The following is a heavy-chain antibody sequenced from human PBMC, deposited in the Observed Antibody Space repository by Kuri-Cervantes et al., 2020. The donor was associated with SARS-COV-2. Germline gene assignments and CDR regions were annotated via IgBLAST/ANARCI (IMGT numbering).Heavy chain of an antibody. CDR1: EFTLKRSC. Sequence: GESLKISCAASEFTLKRSCVHWVRLAPGKGLEWVSSISSSSSYIYYADSVKGRFTISRDNAKSSLYLQMNSLRAEDTAVYYCARDKYGSGSYYPYWGQGTLVTVSS. J-gene: IGHJ4*02. D-gene: IGHD3-10*01. CDR3: ARDKYGSGSYYPY. V-gene: IGHV3-21*01. CDR2: ISSSSSYI.